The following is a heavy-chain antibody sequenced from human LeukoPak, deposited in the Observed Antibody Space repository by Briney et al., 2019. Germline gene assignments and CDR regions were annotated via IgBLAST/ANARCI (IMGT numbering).Heavy chain of an antibody. CDR2: IIPILGIA. CDR1: GGTFSSYA. D-gene: IGHD3-22*01. CDR3: ARPPGYYDSSARLLSTHAFDI. J-gene: IGHJ3*02. Sequence: SVKVSCKASGGTFSSYAISWVRQAPGQGLEWMGRIIPILGIANYAQKFQGRVTITADKSTSTAYMELSSLRSEDTAVYYCARPPGYYDSSARLLSTHAFDIWGQGTMVTVSS. V-gene: IGHV1-69*04.